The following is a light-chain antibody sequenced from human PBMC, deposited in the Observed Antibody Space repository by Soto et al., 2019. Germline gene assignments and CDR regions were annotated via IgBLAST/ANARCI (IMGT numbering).Light chain of an antibody. V-gene: IGKV3-20*01. CDR2: GAS. Sequence: EIVMTQSPATLSVSPGERVTLSCRASQNILSNLAWYQQKPGQAPRLLIYGASNRATGIPDRISGSGSGTDFTLTINRLEPEDFAVYYCQQYGSSPWTFGQGTKVDIK. CDR3: QQYGSSPWT. J-gene: IGKJ1*01. CDR1: QNILSN.